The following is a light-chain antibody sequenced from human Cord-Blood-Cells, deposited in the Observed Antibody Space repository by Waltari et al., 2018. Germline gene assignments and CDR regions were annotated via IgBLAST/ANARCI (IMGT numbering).Light chain of an antibody. CDR2: RNN. Sequence: QSVLTQPPSASGTPGQRVTISCSGSSSNIGSNYVYWYQQLPGTAPKLPIYRNNQRSSGVPDRVSGSKSVTSASLAISGLRSEDEADYYCAAWDDSLSGVVFGGGTKLTVL. V-gene: IGLV1-47*01. CDR1: SSNIGSNY. J-gene: IGLJ2*01. CDR3: AAWDDSLSGVV.